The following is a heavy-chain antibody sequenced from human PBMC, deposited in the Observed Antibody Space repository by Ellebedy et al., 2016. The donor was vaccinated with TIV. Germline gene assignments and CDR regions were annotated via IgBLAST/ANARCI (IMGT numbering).Heavy chain of an antibody. Sequence: ASVKVSCKASGYTFTSYFLYWVRQAPGQGLEWMGIINPTSGHSTFAQKFQGRVTVTRDTSTSTVYMELSSLRSEDTAVYYCARGDNYFYDSSGYYYSYWGQGTLVTVSS. CDR2: INPTSGHS. J-gene: IGHJ4*02. CDR1: GYTFTSYF. V-gene: IGHV1-46*01. D-gene: IGHD3-22*01. CDR3: ARGDNYFYDSSGYYYSY.